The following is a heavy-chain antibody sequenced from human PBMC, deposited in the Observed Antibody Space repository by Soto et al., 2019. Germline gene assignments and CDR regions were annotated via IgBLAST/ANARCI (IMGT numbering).Heavy chain of an antibody. CDR3: ARHGPARYFDGPYYFDY. J-gene: IGHJ4*02. CDR1: VGSISSYY. V-gene: IGHV4-59*08. Sequence: PSETLSLTFTVSVGSISSYYWSWIRQPPGKGLEWIGCIYYSGSTNYTPSLKSRVTISVDTSKNQFSLKLSSVTAADTAVYYCARHGPARYFDGPYYFDYWGQGTLVTVSS. CDR2: IYYSGST. D-gene: IGHD3-9*01.